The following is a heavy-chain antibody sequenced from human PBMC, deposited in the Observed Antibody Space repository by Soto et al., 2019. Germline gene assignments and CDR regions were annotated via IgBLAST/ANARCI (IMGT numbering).Heavy chain of an antibody. V-gene: IGHV1-2*02. CDR1: GYTFTGHY. Sequence: QVLLVQSGAEVMKPGASVKVSCKASGYTFTGHYIHWVRQAPGQGLEWMGWINPISGDTNYAQKFQVRVTMTRDTSISTAYMDWSSLISGDTAVCYCATGRRIRGGMDVWGQGTTVTVSS. CDR2: INPISGDT. J-gene: IGHJ6*02. CDR3: ATGRRIRGGMDV.